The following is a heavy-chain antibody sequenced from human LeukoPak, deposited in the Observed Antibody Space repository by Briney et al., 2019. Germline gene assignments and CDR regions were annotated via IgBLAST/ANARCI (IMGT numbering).Heavy chain of an antibody. CDR1: GFVLSNYG. D-gene: IGHD3/OR15-3a*01. Sequence: GGPLRPSCAASGFVLSNYGMHWVRQAPGMGLKWVAFVRFVGSHEYYADSVKGRFTISKDNSKNILYLQMSSLRVEDTAIYSCVRESDFGYHSGGPRFWGLGTLVTVSS. J-gene: IGHJ4*02. CDR2: VRFVGSHE. V-gene: IGHV3-30*02. CDR3: VRESDFGYHSGGPRF.